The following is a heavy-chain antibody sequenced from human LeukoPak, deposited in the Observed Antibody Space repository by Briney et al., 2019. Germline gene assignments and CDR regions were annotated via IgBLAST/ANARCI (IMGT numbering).Heavy chain of an antibody. CDR1: GFTVSSSY. CDR3: ARGDSSGYYYFDY. CDR2: IYSGGNT. V-gene: IGHV3-53*01. J-gene: IGHJ4*02. D-gene: IGHD6-19*01. Sequence: PGGSLRLSCAASGFTVSSSYMSWVRQAPGKGLEWVSVIYSGGNTYYADSVKGRFTISRDNSKNTLYLQMNSLRAEDTAVYYCARGDSSGYYYFDYWGQGTLVTVSS.